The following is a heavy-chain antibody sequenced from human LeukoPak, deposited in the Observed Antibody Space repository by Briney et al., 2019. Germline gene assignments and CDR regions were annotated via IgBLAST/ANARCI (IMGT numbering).Heavy chain of an antibody. CDR2: VSGSGGYT. CDR3: AKARDIVVVPAAMCALDV. V-gene: IGHV3-23*01. CDR1: GFTFSNYA. J-gene: IGHJ6*02. D-gene: IGHD2-2*01. Sequence: PGGSLRLSCAATGFTFSNYAMNWVRQAPGKGLEWVSAVSGSGGYTYYADSVRGRFTISRDNSKNTLYLQLNSLRGEDTAVYYCAKARDIVVVPAAMCALDVWGQGTTVTVSS.